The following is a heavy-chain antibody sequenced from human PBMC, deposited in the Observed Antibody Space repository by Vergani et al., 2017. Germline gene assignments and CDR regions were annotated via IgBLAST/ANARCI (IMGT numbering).Heavy chain of an antibody. CDR1: GFTLSDYW. CDR3: ARTLKFLDMDV. V-gene: IGHV3-72*01. J-gene: IGHJ6*04. Sequence: EVQLVESGGDLVQPGRSLRLSCQTSGFTLSDYWIDWVRQAPGKGLEWVARTRNKARGYSTDYAASVRGRFIVSRDASGKSVSLQMTRLRIDDTAVYFCARTLKFLDMDVWGKGTTVTVSS. CDR2: TRNKARGYST. D-gene: IGHD3-3*01.